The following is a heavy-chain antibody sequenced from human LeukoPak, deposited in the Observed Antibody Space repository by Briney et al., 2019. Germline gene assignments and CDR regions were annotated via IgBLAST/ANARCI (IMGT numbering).Heavy chain of an antibody. CDR2: ISYDGSNK. Sequence: PGRSLRLSCAASGFTFSSYAMHWVRQAPGKGLEWVAVISYDGSNKYYADSVKGRFTISRDNSKNTLYLQMNSLRAEDTAVYYCARGTPTGAYDVNGGYYFDYWGQGTLVTVSS. CDR1: GFTFSSYA. V-gene: IGHV3-30*04. J-gene: IGHJ4*02. D-gene: IGHD4-23*01. CDR3: ARGTPTGAYDVNGGYYFDY.